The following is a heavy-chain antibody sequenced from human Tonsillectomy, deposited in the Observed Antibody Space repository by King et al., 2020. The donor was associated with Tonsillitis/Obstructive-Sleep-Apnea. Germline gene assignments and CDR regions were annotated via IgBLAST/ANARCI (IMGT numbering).Heavy chain of an antibody. CDR2: INPNNGGT. CDR3: ASRPYCTPKTCPLAAPVDL. CDR1: GYMFTGYY. D-gene: IGHD2-8*01. Sequence: QLVQSGAEVKKPGASVKVSCKASGYMFTGYYVQWVRQAPGQGLEWMGRINPNNGGTNYAQKFQGRVTMTRDTSISTAYMELSSLRSDDTAVYFCASRPYCTPKTCPLAAPVDLWGQGTLVTVSS. V-gene: IGHV1-2*06. J-gene: IGHJ3*01.